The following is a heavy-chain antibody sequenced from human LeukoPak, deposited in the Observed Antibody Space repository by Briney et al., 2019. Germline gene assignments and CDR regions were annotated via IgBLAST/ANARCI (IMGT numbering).Heavy chain of an antibody. D-gene: IGHD3-22*01. CDR2: IYPGDSDT. Sequence: GESLKISCKGSGYSFTSYWIGWVRQMPGKGLEWMGIIYPGDSDTRYSPSLQGQVTISADKSISTAYLQWSSLKASDTAMYYCASSYDSSGYYYVLDYWGQGTLVTVSS. CDR1: GYSFTSYW. V-gene: IGHV5-51*01. CDR3: ASSYDSSGYYYVLDY. J-gene: IGHJ4*02.